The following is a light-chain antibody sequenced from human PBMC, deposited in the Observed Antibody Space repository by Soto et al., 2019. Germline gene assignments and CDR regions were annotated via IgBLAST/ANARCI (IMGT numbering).Light chain of an antibody. J-gene: IGKJ2*01. CDR3: QQSYGTPYP. V-gene: IGKV1-39*01. CDR1: QSIRNY. Sequence: DIQMTQSPSSLSASVGDRVTITCRASQSIRNYVNWYQQKPGKAPKFLIYVASTLQSGVPSRFSGSGSGTVFTLTISSLHPEDFATYQGQQSYGTPYPFGPGTKLEIK. CDR2: VAS.